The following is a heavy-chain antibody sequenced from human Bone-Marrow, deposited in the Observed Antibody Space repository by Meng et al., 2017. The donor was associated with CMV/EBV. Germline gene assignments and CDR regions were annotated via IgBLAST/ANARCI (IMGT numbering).Heavy chain of an antibody. D-gene: IGHD1-7*01. V-gene: IGHV1-69*05. Sequence: SVKVSCKASGGTFSSYAISWVRQAPGQGLEWMGGIIPIFGTANYAQKFQGRVTITTDESTRTAYMELSSLRSEDTAVYYCARDRNWNYLDYYGMDVWGQGTTVTVSS. CDR3: ARDRNWNYLDYYGMDV. J-gene: IGHJ6*02. CDR2: IIPIFGTA. CDR1: GGTFSSYA.